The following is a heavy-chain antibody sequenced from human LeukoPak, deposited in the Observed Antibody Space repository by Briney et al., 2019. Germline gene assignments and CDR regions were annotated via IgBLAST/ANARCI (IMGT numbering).Heavy chain of an antibody. CDR1: GYTFTGYY. CDR2: IIPIFGTA. D-gene: IGHD3-16*01. CDR3: ARDRMITFGGVTQYFDY. V-gene: IGHV1-69*05. Sequence: SSVKVSCKASGYTFTGYYMHWVRQAPGQGLEWMGRIIPIFGTANYAQKFQGRVTITTDESTSTAYMELSSLRSEDTAVYYCARDRMITFGGVTQYFDYWGQGTLVTASS. J-gene: IGHJ4*02.